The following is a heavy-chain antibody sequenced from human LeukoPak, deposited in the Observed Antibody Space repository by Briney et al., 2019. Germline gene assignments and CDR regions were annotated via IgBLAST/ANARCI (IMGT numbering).Heavy chain of an antibody. CDR3: TSYFYCSTTSCSFDY. Sequence: GGSLRLSCAASGFTFSNAWMSWVRQAPGKGLEWVGRIKSKTDGGTTDYAAPVKGRFTISRDDSKNTLYLQMNSLKTEDTAVYYCTSYFYCSTTSCSFDYWGQGTLVTVSS. CDR1: GFTFSNAW. D-gene: IGHD2-2*01. J-gene: IGHJ4*02. CDR2: IKSKTDGGTT. V-gene: IGHV3-15*01.